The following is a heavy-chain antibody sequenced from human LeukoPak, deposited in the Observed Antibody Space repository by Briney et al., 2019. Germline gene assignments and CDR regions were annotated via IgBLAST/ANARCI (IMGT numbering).Heavy chain of an antibody. CDR1: GGSISSSSYY. Sequence: SETLSLTCTVSGGSISSSSYYWGRIRQPPGKGLEWIGSIYYSGSTYYNPSLKSRVTISVDTSKNQFSLKLSSVTAADTAVYYCASSLRYSGSYYNWFDPWGQGTLVTVSS. CDR3: ASSLRYSGSYYNWFDP. J-gene: IGHJ5*02. D-gene: IGHD1-26*01. V-gene: IGHV4-39*01. CDR2: IYYSGST.